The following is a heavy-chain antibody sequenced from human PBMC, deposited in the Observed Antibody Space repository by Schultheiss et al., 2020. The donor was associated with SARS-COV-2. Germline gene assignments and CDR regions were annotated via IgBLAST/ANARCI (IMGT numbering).Heavy chain of an antibody. D-gene: IGHD6-13*01. V-gene: IGHV4-59*01. CDR1: GGSISSYY. CDR3: ARDDSKPSIAAAFGPYGMDV. Sequence: SETLSLTCTVSGGSISSYYWSWIRQPPGKGLEWIGYIYYSGSTNYNPSLKSRVTISVDTSKIQFSLKLSSVTAADTAVYYCARDDSKPSIAAAFGPYGMDVCGQGTTVTVSS. J-gene: IGHJ6*02. CDR2: IYYSGST.